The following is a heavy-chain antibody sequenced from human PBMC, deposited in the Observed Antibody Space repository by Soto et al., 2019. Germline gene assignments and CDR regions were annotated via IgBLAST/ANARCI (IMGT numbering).Heavy chain of an antibody. D-gene: IGHD3-22*01. Sequence: LRLSCAASGFTFSSYGMHWVRQAPGKGLEWVAVISYDGSNKYYADSVKGRFTISRDNSKNTLYLQMNSLRAEDTAVYYCAKENYYDSSGYYPLPFDYWGQGTLVTVSS. V-gene: IGHV3-30*18. CDR3: AKENYYDSSGYYPLPFDY. CDR2: ISYDGSNK. CDR1: GFTFSSYG. J-gene: IGHJ4*02.